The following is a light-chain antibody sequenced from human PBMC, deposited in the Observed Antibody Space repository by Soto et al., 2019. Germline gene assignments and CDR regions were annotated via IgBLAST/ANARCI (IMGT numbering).Light chain of an antibody. CDR3: SPYTSSSPYV. Sequence: QSALTQPASVSGSPGQSITISCTGTSSDVGGYNYVSWYQQHPGKAPKLMIYDVSNRPSGVSNRFSGSKSGNTASLTISGLQAEDEADYYCSPYTSSSPYVFGTGTKLTVL. CDR1: SSDVGGYNY. V-gene: IGLV2-14*01. J-gene: IGLJ1*01. CDR2: DVS.